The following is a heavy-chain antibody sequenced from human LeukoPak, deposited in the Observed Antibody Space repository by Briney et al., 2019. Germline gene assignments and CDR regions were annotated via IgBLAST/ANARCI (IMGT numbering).Heavy chain of an antibody. CDR1: GFNFDDYA. CDR2: INWNSGDI. CDR3: AKDAIPVAVTYYFDY. D-gene: IGHD6-19*01. J-gene: IGHJ4*02. Sequence: GGSLRLSCAASGFNFDDYAMHWVRQAPGKGLEWVSSINWNSGDIVCADSVEGRFTISRDNAKTSVYLQMNNLRAEDMALYYCAKDAIPVAVTYYFDYWGQGTLVTVSS. V-gene: IGHV3-9*03.